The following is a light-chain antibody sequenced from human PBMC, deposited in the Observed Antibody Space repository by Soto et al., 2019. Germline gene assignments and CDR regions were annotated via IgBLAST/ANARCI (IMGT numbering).Light chain of an antibody. CDR2: DAS. CDR3: QQRSHWPT. Sequence: EIVLPQSPATLSLSPGERATLSCRASQSVSSHLAWYQQKPGQSPRLLIYDASNRATGIPARFSGSGSGTDFTLTISSLEPEDFAFYFCQQRSHWPTFGQGTKV. J-gene: IGKJ1*01. V-gene: IGKV3-11*01. CDR1: QSVSSH.